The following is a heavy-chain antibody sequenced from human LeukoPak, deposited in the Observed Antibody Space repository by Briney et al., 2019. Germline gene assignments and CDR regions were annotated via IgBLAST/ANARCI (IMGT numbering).Heavy chain of an antibody. D-gene: IGHD2-21*01. CDR2: MNPNSGNT. CDR1: GYTFTSYD. V-gene: IGHV1-8*01. Sequence: ASVKVSCKASGYTFTSYDINWVRQATGQGLEWMGWMNPNSGNTGYAQKFQGRVTMTRNTSISTAYMELSRLRSDDTAVYYCARGAYCGGDCYSDYWGQGTLVTVSS. J-gene: IGHJ4*02. CDR3: ARGAYCGGDCYSDY.